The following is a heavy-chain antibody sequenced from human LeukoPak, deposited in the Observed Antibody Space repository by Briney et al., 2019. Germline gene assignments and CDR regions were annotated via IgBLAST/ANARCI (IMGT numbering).Heavy chain of an antibody. CDR3: ARSLGARYCSSTSCPAWHYGMDV. J-gene: IGHJ6*04. V-gene: IGHV1-18*04. D-gene: IGHD2-2*01. Sequence: GASVKVSCKASGYTFTSYGISRVRQAPGQGLEWMGWISAYNGNTNYAQKLQGRVTMTTDTSTSTAYMELRSLRSDDTAVYYCARSLGARYCSSTSCPAWHYGMDVWGKGTTVTVSS. CDR1: GYTFTSYG. CDR2: ISAYNGNT.